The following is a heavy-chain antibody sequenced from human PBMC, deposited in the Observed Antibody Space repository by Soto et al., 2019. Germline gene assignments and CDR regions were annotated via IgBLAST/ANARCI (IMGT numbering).Heavy chain of an antibody. V-gene: IGHV3-23*01. Sequence: EVQLLESGGGLVQPGGSLRLSCAASGFTFSSYAMSWVRQAPGKGLEWVSVISGSGDSKYYADSVKGRFTISRDNSKNTLSLQRNGLRVEDTAVYYCAKRAYGSDFDYWGQGTLVTVSS. D-gene: IGHD3-10*01. CDR2: ISGSGDSK. CDR1: GFTFSSYA. CDR3: AKRAYGSDFDY. J-gene: IGHJ4*02.